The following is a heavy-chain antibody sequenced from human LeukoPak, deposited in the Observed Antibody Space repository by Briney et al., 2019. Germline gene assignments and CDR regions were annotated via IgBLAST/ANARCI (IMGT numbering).Heavy chain of an antibody. CDR3: ARVSWFPGSSYYYMDV. Sequence: SETLSLTCTVSGGSISSYYWSWIRQPPGKGLEWIGYIYYSGSTNYNPSLKSRVTISVDTSKNQFSLKLSSVTAADTAVYYCARVSWFPGSSYYYMDVWGKGTTVTVSS. J-gene: IGHJ6*03. CDR1: GGSISSYY. V-gene: IGHV4-59*01. CDR2: IYYSGST. D-gene: IGHD3-9*01.